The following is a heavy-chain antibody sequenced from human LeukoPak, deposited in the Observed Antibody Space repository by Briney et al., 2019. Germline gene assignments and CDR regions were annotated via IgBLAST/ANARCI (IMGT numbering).Heavy chain of an antibody. J-gene: IGHJ4*02. Sequence: SETLSLTCTVSGGSISSYYWSWIRQPPGKGLEWIGYIYYSGSTNYNPSLKSRITISVDTSKNQFSLKLSSVTAADTAVYYCARLPDYYSRHGAPGWGQGTLVTVSS. CDR3: ARLPDYYSRHGAPG. CDR1: GGSISSYY. D-gene: IGHD3-10*01. CDR2: IYYSGST. V-gene: IGHV4-59*12.